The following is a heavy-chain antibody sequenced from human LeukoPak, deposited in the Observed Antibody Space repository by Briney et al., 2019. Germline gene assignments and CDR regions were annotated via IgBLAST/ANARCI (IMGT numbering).Heavy chain of an antibody. Sequence: GGSLRLSCAASGFTFSRYWMSWVRQAPGKGLEWVSAISGSGGSTYYADSVKGRFTISRDNSKNTLYLQMNSLRAEDTAVYYCADAYYYGSGEFDYWGQGTLATVSS. J-gene: IGHJ4*02. CDR3: ADAYYYGSGEFDY. V-gene: IGHV3-23*01. D-gene: IGHD3-10*01. CDR2: ISGSGGST. CDR1: GFTFSRYW.